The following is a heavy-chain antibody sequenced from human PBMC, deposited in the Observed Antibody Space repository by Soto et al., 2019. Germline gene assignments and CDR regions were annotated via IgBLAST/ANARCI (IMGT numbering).Heavy chain of an antibody. CDR3: AKDRYGTMVRGVITAFDI. D-gene: IGHD3-10*01. CDR1: GFTFSSFA. J-gene: IGHJ3*02. Sequence: GSLRLSCAASGFTFSSFAMSWVRQAPGKGLEWVSAISGSGGSTYYADSVKGRFTISRDNSKNTLYLQMNSLRAEDTAVYYCAKDRYGTMVRGVITAFDIWGQGTMVTVSS. V-gene: IGHV3-23*01. CDR2: ISGSGGST.